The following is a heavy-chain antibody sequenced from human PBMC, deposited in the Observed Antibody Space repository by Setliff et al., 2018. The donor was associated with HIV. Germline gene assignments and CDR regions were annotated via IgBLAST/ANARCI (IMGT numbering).Heavy chain of an antibody. CDR2: ISYDSRFI. CDR3: ARDRASSGYYARFDH. CDR1: GFTFSNYN. Sequence: SCAASGFTFSNYNMNWVRQAPGKGLEWVSSISYDSRFIYHADSMRGRFTISRDNAKKLVYLQMNSLRAEDTAIYYCARDRASSGYYARFDHWGQGTLVTVSS. J-gene: IGHJ4*02. V-gene: IGHV3-21*01. D-gene: IGHD3-22*01.